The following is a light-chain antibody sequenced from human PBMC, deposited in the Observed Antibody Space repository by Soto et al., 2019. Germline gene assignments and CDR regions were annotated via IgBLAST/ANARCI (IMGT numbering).Light chain of an antibody. CDR3: QQYGSSPET. CDR1: QSVSGSY. CDR2: GAS. Sequence: EIVLTQSPGTLSLSPGERATLSCRASQSVSGSYLAWYQQKPGQAPRLLIFGASSRATGIPDRFTGSGSGTDFTLTISRLEPEGFAVYYCQQYGSSPETFGQGTKVEVK. V-gene: IGKV3-20*01. J-gene: IGKJ1*01.